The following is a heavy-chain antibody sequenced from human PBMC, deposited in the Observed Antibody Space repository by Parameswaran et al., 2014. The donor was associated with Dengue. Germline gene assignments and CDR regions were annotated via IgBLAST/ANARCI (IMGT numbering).Heavy chain of an antibody. CDR2: INAGNGDT. Sequence: WVRQAPGQRLEWMGWINAGNGDTKYSQKFQGRVTITRDTSASTGYMELNSLRSEDTAVYYCARDIPLGVVYRNWIAPWGQGALVTVSS. V-gene: IGHV1-3*01. D-gene: IGHD3-3*01. J-gene: IGHJ5*02. CDR3: ARDIPLGVVYRNWIAP.